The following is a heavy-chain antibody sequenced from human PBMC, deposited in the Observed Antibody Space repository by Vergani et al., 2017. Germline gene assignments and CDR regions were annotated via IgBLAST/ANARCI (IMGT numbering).Heavy chain of an antibody. V-gene: IGHV3-33*01. Sequence: QVQLVESGGGVVQPGRSLRLSCAASGFTFSSYGMHWVRQAPGKGLEWVAVIWYDGSNKYYADSVKGRFTISRDNSKNTLYLQMNSLRAEDTAVYYCARYLRGLVIDFDYWGQGTLVTVSS. CDR1: GFTFSSYG. CDR2: IWYDGSNK. J-gene: IGHJ4*02. D-gene: IGHD1-26*01. CDR3: ARYLRGLVIDFDY.